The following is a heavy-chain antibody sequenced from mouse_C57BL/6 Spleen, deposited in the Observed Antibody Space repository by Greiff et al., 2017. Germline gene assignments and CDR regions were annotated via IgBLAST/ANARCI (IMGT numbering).Heavy chain of an antibody. CDR1: GYSITSGYY. CDR2: ISYDGSN. D-gene: IGHD1-1*01. CDR3: ARRYGSSYGYAMDY. V-gene: IGHV3-6*01. Sequence: EVKLVESGPGLVKPSQSLSLTCSVTGYSITSGYYWNWIRQFPGNKLEWMGYISYDGSNNYNPSLKNRISITRDTSKNQFFLKLNSVTTEDTATYYCARRYGSSYGYAMDYWGQGTSVTVSS. J-gene: IGHJ4*01.